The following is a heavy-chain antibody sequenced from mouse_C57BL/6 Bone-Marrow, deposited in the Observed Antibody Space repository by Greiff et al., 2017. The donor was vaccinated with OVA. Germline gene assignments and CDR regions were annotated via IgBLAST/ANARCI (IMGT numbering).Heavy chain of an antibody. V-gene: IGHV1-7*01. CDR3: VLLSWFAY. CDR1: GYTFTSYW. Sequence: VQGVESGAELAKPGASVKLSCKASGYTFTSYWMHWVKQRPGQGLEWIGYINPSSGYTKYNQKFKDKATLTADKSSSTAYMQLSSLTYEDSAVYYCVLLSWFAYWGQGTLVTVSA. D-gene: IGHD2-12*01. CDR2: INPSSGYT. J-gene: IGHJ3*01.